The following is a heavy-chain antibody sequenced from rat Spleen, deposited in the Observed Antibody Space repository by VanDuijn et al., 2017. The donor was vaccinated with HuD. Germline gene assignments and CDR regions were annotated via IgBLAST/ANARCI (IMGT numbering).Heavy chain of an antibody. CDR3: ARGGGFDY. D-gene: IGHD1-11*01. Sequence: EVHLVESGGDFVQPGRSLRLSCTASGFTFSNYGMAWVRQAPTKGLEWVASISTGGGNTYYRDSVKGRFTISRDNAKSTLYLQMDSLRSEDTATYYCARGGGFDYWGQGVMVTVSS. CDR2: ISTGGGNT. V-gene: IGHV5S13*01. CDR1: GFTFSNYG. J-gene: IGHJ2*01.